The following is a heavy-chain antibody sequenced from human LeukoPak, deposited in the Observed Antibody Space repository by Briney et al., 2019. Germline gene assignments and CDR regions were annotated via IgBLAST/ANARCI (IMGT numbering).Heavy chain of an antibody. V-gene: IGHV4-34*01. J-gene: IGHJ4*02. CDR3: ARGRSMTTVTTIDY. D-gene: IGHD4-17*01. CDR2: INHSGST. Sequence: SETLSLTCAVYGGSFNGYYWTWIRQPPGKGLEWIGEINHSGSTNYSPSLKSRVTISVDTSKNQFSLKLSSVTAADTAVYYCARGRSMTTVTTIDYWGQGTLVTVSS. CDR1: GGSFNGYY.